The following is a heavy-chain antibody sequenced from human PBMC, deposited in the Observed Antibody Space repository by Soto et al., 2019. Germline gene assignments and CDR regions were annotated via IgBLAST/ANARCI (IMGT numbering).Heavy chain of an antibody. CDR1: GGSISSGDYY. CDR2: IYYSGST. Sequence: QVQLQESGPGLVKPSQTLSLTCTVSGGSISSGDYYWSWIRQPPGKGLEWLGYIYYSGSTYYNPSLKCLVTMSVDTSKSQFSLKLSSVTAAATAVYYCARAPTLTNNWFDPWGQGTLVTVSS. D-gene: IGHD3-9*01. CDR3: ARAPTLTNNWFDP. V-gene: IGHV4-30-4*01. J-gene: IGHJ5*02.